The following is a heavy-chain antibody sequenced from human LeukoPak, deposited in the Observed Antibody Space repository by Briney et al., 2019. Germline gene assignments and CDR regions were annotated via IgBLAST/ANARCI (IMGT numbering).Heavy chain of an antibody. CDR1: GFTFSSYW. CDR3: ARGQISSWTTYYYYGMDV. Sequence: TGGSLRLSCAASGFTFSSYWMNWARQAPGKGLEWVASINHNGNVNYYVDSVKGRFTISRDNAKNSLYLQMSNLRAEDTAVYYCARGQISSWTTYYYYGMDVWGQGTTVTVSS. J-gene: IGHJ6*02. CDR2: INHNGNVN. D-gene: IGHD6-13*01. V-gene: IGHV3-7*03.